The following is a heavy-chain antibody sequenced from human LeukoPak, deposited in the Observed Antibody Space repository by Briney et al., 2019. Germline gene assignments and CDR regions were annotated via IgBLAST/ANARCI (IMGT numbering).Heavy chain of an antibody. V-gene: IGHV3-23*01. CDR1: GFPFSNFG. D-gene: IGHD6-19*01. CDR3: AKGDRISGWQD. CDR2: ISGGCDYT. Sequence: PGGSLRPSCAASGFPFSNFGMNWVRQAPGKGLGWVSAISGGCDYTSSAESVRGRFTISRDNSKNTLHLQMNSLRGEDTAVYYCAKGDRISGWQDWGQGTLVTVSS. J-gene: IGHJ4*02.